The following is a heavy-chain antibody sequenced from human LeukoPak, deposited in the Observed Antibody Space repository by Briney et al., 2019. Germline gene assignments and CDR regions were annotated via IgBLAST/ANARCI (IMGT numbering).Heavy chain of an antibody. CDR3: AKHRAYNTIDYDY. CDR2: LSGSGAAT. Sequence: GGSLRLSCAASGFTLTGCAMSWVRQAPGKGLEWVSILSGSGAATWYADSVRGRFTVSRDSSKNTLYLQMNSLRAEDTAVYYCAKHRAYNTIDYDYWGQGTLVTLSS. D-gene: IGHD1-14*01. CDR1: GFTLTGCA. J-gene: IGHJ4*02. V-gene: IGHV3-23*01.